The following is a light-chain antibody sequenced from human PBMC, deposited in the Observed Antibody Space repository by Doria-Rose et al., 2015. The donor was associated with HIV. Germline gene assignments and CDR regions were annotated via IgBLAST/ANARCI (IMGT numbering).Light chain of an antibody. CDR3: HQYGTSWT. J-gene: IGKJ1*01. V-gene: IGKV3-20*01. Sequence: TQSPGTLSLSPGERATLSCRASQSFSSTYLAWYQQKPGQAPSLLIYDGSTRATGIPDRFNASGSGTDFTLTINRLEPEGFALYYCHQYGTSWTFGQGTKVEI. CDR1: QSFSSTY. CDR2: DGS.